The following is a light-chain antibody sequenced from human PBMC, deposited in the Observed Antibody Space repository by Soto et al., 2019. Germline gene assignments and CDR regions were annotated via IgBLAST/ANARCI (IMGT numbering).Light chain of an antibody. Sequence: QSALTQPASVSGSPGQSITISCTGTSSDVGGYNFVSWYQQHPDKAPKLMIYDVTNRPSGVSNRFSGSKSGNTASLTISGLRAKDEAVFYSSSYTTISTYVLGTGTRVTVL. CDR1: SSDVGGYNF. CDR2: DVT. J-gene: IGLJ1*01. CDR3: SSYTTISTYV. V-gene: IGLV2-14*01.